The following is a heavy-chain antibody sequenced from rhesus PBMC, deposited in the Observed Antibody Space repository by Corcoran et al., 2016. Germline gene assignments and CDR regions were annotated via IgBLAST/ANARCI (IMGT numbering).Heavy chain of an antibody. Sequence: QVQLQESGPGVVKPSETLSLTCAVSGGSISSSNWWSWIRQSPGKGLEWIGYIYGGSGSTTYTPALKSRVTISTDTSKNQFSLKLSSVTAADTAVYYCARGRYYSGSYYPFDYWGQGVLVTVSS. CDR1: GGSISSSNW. CDR2: IYGGSGST. J-gene: IGHJ4*01. D-gene: IGHD3-16*01. CDR3: ARGRYYSGSYYPFDY. V-gene: IGHV4-93*01.